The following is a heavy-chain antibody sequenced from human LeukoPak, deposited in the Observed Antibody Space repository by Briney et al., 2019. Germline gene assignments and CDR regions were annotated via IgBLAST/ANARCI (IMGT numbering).Heavy chain of an antibody. D-gene: IGHD1-26*01. CDR2: ISAYNGNT. CDR1: GYTFTSYG. Sequence: ASVKVSCKASGYTFTSYGISWVRQAPGQGLEWMGWISAYNGNTNYAQKLQGRVTMTTDTSTSTAYMELRSLRSDDTAVYYCARVSVITRYNGSPDYFASWGQGTLLTVSS. J-gene: IGHJ4*02. CDR3: ARVSVITRYNGSPDYFAS. V-gene: IGHV1-18*01.